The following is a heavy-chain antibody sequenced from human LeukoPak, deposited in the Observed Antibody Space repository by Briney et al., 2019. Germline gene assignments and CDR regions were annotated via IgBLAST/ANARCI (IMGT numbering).Heavy chain of an antibody. J-gene: IGHJ4*02. CDR2: IIPIFGTA. Sequence: SVKVSCKASGGTFSSYAISWVRQAHGQGLEWMGGIIPIFGTANYAQKFQGRVTITADESTSTAYMELSSLRSEDTAVYYCARGPIVATIAYFDYWGQGTLFTVSS. CDR1: GGTFSSYA. CDR3: ARGPIVATIAYFDY. D-gene: IGHD5-12*01. V-gene: IGHV1-69*13.